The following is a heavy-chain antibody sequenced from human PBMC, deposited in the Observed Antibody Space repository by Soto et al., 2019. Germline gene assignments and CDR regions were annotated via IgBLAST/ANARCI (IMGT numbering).Heavy chain of an antibody. CDR2: IYYSGST. CDR3: ARLGYCSGGSCYAIPYFDY. D-gene: IGHD2-15*01. V-gene: IGHV4-31*02. CDR1: GGSISSGGYY. J-gene: IGHJ4*02. Sequence: TLSLTWTVSGGSISSGGYYWSWIRQHPGKVLEWIGYIYYSGSTYYNPSLKSRVTISVDTSNNQFSLKLSSVTAADTAVYYCARLGYCSGGSCYAIPYFDYWGQGTLVTVSS.